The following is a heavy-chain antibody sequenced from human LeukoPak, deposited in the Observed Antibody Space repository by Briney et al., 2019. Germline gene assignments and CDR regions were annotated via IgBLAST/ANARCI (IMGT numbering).Heavy chain of an antibody. D-gene: IGHD1-26*01. Sequence: SETLSLTCTVSGGSISSGGYCWSWIRQHPGKGLEWIGYIYYSGSTYYNPSLKSRVTISVDTSKNQFSLKLSSVTAADTAVYYCAREVGATTLFDYWGQGTLVTVSS. CDR1: GGSISSGGYC. V-gene: IGHV4-31*03. J-gene: IGHJ4*02. CDR2: IYYSGST. CDR3: AREVGATTLFDY.